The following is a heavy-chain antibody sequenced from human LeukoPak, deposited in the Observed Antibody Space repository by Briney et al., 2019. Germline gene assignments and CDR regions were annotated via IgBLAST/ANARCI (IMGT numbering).Heavy chain of an antibody. Sequence: SETLSLTCAVYGGSFSGYYWSWIRQPPGKGLEWIGEINHSGSTNYNPSLKSRVTISVDTSKNQFSLKLSSVTAADTAVYYCARGPSGGSGSYPLPFDYWGQGTLVTASS. CDR2: INHSGST. D-gene: IGHD3-10*01. V-gene: IGHV4-34*01. CDR1: GGSFSGYY. J-gene: IGHJ4*02. CDR3: ARGPSGGSGSYPLPFDY.